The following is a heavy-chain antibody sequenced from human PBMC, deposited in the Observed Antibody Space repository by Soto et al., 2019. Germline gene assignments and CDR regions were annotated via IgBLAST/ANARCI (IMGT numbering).Heavy chain of an antibody. V-gene: IGHV4-34*01. CDR3: ARGRGYSYGTPPYYYGMDV. CDR1: GGSFSGYY. D-gene: IGHD5-18*01. Sequence: SETLSLTCAVYGGSFSGYYWSWSRQPPGKGLEWIGEINHSGSTNYNSSLKSRVTISVDTSKNQFSLKLSSVTAADTAVYYCARGRGYSYGTPPYYYGMDVWGQGTTVTVSS. J-gene: IGHJ6*02. CDR2: INHSGST.